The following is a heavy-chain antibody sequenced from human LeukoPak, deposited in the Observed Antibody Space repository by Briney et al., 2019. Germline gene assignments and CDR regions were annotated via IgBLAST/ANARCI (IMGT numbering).Heavy chain of an antibody. J-gene: IGHJ4*02. Sequence: GGSLRLSCAASGFTFSTYAMSWVRQAPGKGLEWVSSISGAGDVTYYADSVRGRFTISRDNFKNMLFLQMNSLRAEDTAVYYCARDRSFTIFGIGYFDYWGQGTLVTVSS. D-gene: IGHD3-3*01. CDR1: GFTFSTYA. CDR2: ISGAGDVT. CDR3: ARDRSFTIFGIGYFDY. V-gene: IGHV3-23*01.